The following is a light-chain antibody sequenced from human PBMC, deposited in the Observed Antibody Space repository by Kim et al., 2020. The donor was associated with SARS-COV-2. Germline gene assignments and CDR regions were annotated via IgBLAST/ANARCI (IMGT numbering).Light chain of an antibody. Sequence: QSALTQPASVSGSPGQSITISCTGTSSDVGGYNYVSWYQQYPGKAPKLMIYDVSKRPSGVSNRFSGSKSGNTAYLTISGLQAENEADYYCSSYTSSSIYVLGTGTQVTV. CDR1: SSDVGGYNY. CDR3: SSYTSSSIYV. CDR2: DVS. V-gene: IGLV2-14*01. J-gene: IGLJ1*01.